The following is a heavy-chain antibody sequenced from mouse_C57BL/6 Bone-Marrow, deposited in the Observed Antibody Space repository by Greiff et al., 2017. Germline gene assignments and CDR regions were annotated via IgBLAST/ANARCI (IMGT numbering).Heavy chain of an antibody. D-gene: IGHD1-1*01. CDR3: ARGYYYGSSYGAMDY. V-gene: IGHV1-54*01. CDR2: INPGSGGT. Sequence: QVQLQQSGAELVRPGTSVKVSCKASGYAFTNYLIEWVKQRPGQGLEWIGVINPGSGGTNYNEKFKGKATLTADKSSSTAYMQLSSLTSEDSAVYFCARGYYYGSSYGAMDYWGQGTSVTVSS. CDR1: GYAFTNYL. J-gene: IGHJ4*01.